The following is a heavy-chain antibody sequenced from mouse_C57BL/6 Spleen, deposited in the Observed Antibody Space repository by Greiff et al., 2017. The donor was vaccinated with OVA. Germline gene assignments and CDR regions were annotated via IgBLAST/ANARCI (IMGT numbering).Heavy chain of an antibody. J-gene: IGHJ4*01. Sequence: EVKLVESGGGLVKPGGSLKLSCAASGFTFSSYTMSWVRQTPEKRLEWVATISGGGGNTYYPDSVKGRFTISRDNAKNTLYLQMSSLRSEDTALYYCARQDDYGAMDYWGQGTSVTVSS. CDR3: ARQDDYGAMDY. V-gene: IGHV5-9*01. CDR2: ISGGGGNT. CDR1: GFTFSSYT.